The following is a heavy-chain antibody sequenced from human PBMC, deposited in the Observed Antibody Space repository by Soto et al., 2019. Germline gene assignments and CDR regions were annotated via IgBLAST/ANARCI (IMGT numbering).Heavy chain of an antibody. CDR3: VRGLPGGFDP. D-gene: IGHD3-10*01. J-gene: IGHJ5*02. Sequence: GSLRLSCGASGFIFSNFDMHWVRQTTEKGLEWVSGIGFAGDTNYSGSVKGRFTISRENAKNSLFLQMNSLRVGDTAVYYCVRGLPGGFDPWGQGTLVTVSS. CDR1: GFIFSNFD. CDR2: IGFAGDT. V-gene: IGHV3-13*01.